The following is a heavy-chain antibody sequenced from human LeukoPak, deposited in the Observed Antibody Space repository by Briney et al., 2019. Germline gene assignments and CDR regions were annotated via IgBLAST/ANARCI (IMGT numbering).Heavy chain of an antibody. Sequence: GSLRLSCAASGFTFSSYWMSWVRQAPGKGLEWIGSIYYSGSTYYNPSLKSRVTISVDTSKNQFSLKLSSVTAADTAVYYCARAGVPGDYGDFDYWGQGTLVTVSS. J-gene: IGHJ4*02. CDR3: ARAGVPGDYGDFDY. D-gene: IGHD4-17*01. V-gene: IGHV4-39*07. CDR2: IYYSGST. CDR1: GFTFSSYW.